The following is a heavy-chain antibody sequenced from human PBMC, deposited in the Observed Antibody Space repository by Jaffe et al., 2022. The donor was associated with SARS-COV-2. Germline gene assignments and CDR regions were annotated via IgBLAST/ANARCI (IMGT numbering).Heavy chain of an antibody. V-gene: IGHV4-34*01. Sequence: QVQLQQWGAGLLKPSETLSLTCAVYGGSFSGYYWSWIRQPPGKGLEWIGEINHSGSTNYNPSLKSRVTISVDTSKNQFSLKLSSVTAADTAVYYCARGSPGYYDFWSGHYYFDYWGQGTLVTVSS. CDR2: INHSGST. J-gene: IGHJ4*02. CDR3: ARGSPGYYDFWSGHYYFDY. D-gene: IGHD3-3*01. CDR1: GGSFSGYY.